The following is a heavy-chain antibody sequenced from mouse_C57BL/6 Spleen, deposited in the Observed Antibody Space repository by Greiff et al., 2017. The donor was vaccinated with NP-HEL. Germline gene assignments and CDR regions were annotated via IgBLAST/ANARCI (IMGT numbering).Heavy chain of an antibody. CDR2: ISSGSSTI. Sequence: DVKLVESGGGLVKPGGSLKLSCAASGFTFSDYGMHWVRQAPEKGLEWVAYISSGSSTIYYADTVKGRFTISRDNAKNTLFLQMTSLRSEDTAMYYCALDYYGPHYWGQGTTLTVSS. CDR1: GFTFSDYG. D-gene: IGHD1-1*01. CDR3: ALDYYGPHY. J-gene: IGHJ2*01. V-gene: IGHV5-17*01.